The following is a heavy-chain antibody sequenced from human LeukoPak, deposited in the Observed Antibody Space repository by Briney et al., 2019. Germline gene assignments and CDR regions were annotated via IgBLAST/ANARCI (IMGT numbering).Heavy chain of an antibody. CDR3: AGGGRDGYNWVLRGFDP. D-gene: IGHD5-24*01. V-gene: IGHV4-59*08. Sequence: SETLSLTCTVSGSSISSYYWNWIRQPPGKGLEWIGYIYYSGSTDYNPSLKSRVTISVDTSKNQFSLRLSSVTAADTAVYYCAGGGRDGYNWVLRGFDPWGQGTLVTVSS. CDR2: IYYSGST. J-gene: IGHJ5*02. CDR1: GSSISSYY.